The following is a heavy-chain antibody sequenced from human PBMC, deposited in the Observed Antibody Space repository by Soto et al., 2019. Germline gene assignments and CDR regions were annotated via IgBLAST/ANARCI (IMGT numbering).Heavy chain of an antibody. CDR1: GFTFSSYA. CDR3: AKVYYDTSGFPYFTY. J-gene: IGHJ4*02. Sequence: GGSLRLSCAASGFTFSSYAMSWVRQAPGKGLEWVSTITGSGASTYYAGSVQGRFAFSRDNSKNTLYLQMNSLRAEDTALYYCAKVYYDTSGFPYFTYWGQGTLVTVSS. V-gene: IGHV3-23*01. CDR2: ITGSGAST. D-gene: IGHD3-22*01.